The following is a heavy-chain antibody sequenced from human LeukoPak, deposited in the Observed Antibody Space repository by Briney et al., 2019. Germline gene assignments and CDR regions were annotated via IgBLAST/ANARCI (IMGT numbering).Heavy chain of an antibody. V-gene: IGHV1-18*01. CDR3: ARDLKMGYSSGRYSWGTGSSNDY. Sequence: GASVKVSCKASGYTFTNYGISWVRQAPGQGPEWMGWISGYNGNTNYAQKFQGRITMTTDTSTSTGYMELRSLRSDDTAVYYCARDLKMGYSSGRYSWGTGSSNDYWGQGTLVTVSS. CDR1: GYTFTNYG. CDR2: ISGYNGNT. D-gene: IGHD6-19*01. J-gene: IGHJ4*02.